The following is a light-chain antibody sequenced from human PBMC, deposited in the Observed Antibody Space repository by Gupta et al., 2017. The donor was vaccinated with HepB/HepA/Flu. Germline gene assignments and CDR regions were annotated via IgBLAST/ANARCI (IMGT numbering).Light chain of an antibody. V-gene: IGKV4-1*01. CDR2: WAS. CDR1: QGVLYSSNNKNY. CDR3: QQYYTTPLT. Sequence: DIVMTQSPDSLAVSLGERATINCKSSQGVLYSSNNKNYLAWYQQKPGQPPKLLIYWASTREFGVPDRFSGSGSGTDFTLTISSRQAEDVAVYYCQQYYTTPLTFGGGTKVEIK. J-gene: IGKJ4*01.